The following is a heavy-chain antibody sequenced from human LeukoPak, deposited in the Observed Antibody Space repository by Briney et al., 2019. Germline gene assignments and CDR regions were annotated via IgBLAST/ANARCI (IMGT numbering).Heavy chain of an antibody. D-gene: IGHD2/OR15-2a*01. CDR3: AREGNGLLSKDFDY. V-gene: IGHV1-46*01. J-gene: IGHJ4*02. CDR2: INPSGGST. CDR1: GYTFTSYY. Sequence: ASVKVSCKASGYTFTSYYMHWVRQPPGQGLEWMGIINPSGGSTSYAQKFQGRVTMTRDMSMSTAYMELTRLTSDDTAVYYCAREGNGLLSKDFDYWGQGTLVTVSS.